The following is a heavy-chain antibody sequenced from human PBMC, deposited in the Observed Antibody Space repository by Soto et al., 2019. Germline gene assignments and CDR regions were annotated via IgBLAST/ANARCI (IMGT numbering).Heavy chain of an antibody. CDR3: ARGGSASDM. CDR1: GFPFSDNY. CDR2: SYSSGTT. D-gene: IGHD3-10*01. J-gene: IGHJ3*02. V-gene: IGHV3-53*01. Sequence: EVQLVESGGGLIQPGESLRLSCATSGFPFSDNYMTWVRQAPGKGLEWDSVSYSSGTTYYADSVKRRFTISRDNSKNTLYLQMDTLRPEDTAMYYCARGGSASDMWGQETMVTVSS.